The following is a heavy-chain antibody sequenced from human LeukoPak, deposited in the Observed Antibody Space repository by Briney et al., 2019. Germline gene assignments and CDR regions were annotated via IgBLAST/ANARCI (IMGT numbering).Heavy chain of an antibody. Sequence: GESLKISCKGSGYSFPNYWIGWVRQMPGKGLEWLRVIYPSDSDTRYSPSFQGQVTISADKSISTAYLQWSSLKASDTAMYYCARSPGSYFRFDYWGRGTLVTVSS. D-gene: IGHD1-26*01. J-gene: IGHJ4*02. V-gene: IGHV5-51*01. CDR2: IYPSDSDT. CDR3: ARSPGSYFRFDY. CDR1: GYSFPNYW.